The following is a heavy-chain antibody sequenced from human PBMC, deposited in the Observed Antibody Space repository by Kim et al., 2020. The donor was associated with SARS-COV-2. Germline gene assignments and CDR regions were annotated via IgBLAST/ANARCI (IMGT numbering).Heavy chain of an antibody. CDR2: IYDGGTT. CDR1: GFTVSGNY. CDR3: AKQLGAFDL. D-gene: IGHD6-13*01. V-gene: IGHV3-53*01. Sequence: GGSLRLSCAASGFTVSGNYMNWVRQAPGKGLEWVSVIYDGGTTYYADSVQGRFIISRDSSKNMLYLQMYSRGAEDAAVYYCAKQLGAFDLWGRGTMVTVSS. J-gene: IGHJ3*01.